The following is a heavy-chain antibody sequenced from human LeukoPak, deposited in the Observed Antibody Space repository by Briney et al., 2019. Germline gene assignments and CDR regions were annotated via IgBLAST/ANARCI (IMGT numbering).Heavy chain of an antibody. CDR2: INWNGGTA. V-gene: IGHV3-20*04. CDR3: ARNSGANVYTYSFQY. CDR1: GLTFDDYG. Sequence: GGSLRLSCVASGLTFDDYGMSWVRQAPGKGLEWVSGINWNGGTATYADSVKGRFTISRDNAKNSLYLQMNSLRVEDTAFYYCARNSGANVYTYSFQYWGRGTLVTVSS. D-gene: IGHD1-26*01. J-gene: IGHJ4*02.